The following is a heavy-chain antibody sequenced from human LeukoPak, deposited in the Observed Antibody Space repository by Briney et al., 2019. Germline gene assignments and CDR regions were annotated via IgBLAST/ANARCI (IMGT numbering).Heavy chain of an antibody. V-gene: IGHV3-7*01. CDR1: GFTFSNYW. J-gene: IGHJ4*02. CDR2: IKQDGSEK. CDR3: ARHTELLGYCSSTSCYPAEYYFDY. Sequence: PGGSLRLSCAASGFTFSNYWMSWVRQAPGKGLEWVANIKQDGSEKYYVDSVKGRFTISRDNPKNSLFLQMNSLRAEDTAVYYCARHTELLGYCSSTSCYPAEYYFDYWGQGTLVTVSS. D-gene: IGHD2-2*01.